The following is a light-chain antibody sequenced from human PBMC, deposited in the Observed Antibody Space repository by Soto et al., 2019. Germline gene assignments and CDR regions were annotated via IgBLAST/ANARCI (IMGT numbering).Light chain of an antibody. CDR1: QSLTNNY. CDR3: QQYYDWQRT. J-gene: IGKJ1*01. Sequence: EIVLTQSPGTLSLSPGERATLSCWASQSLTNNYFAWYQQKPGRALRLLIDGASTRATGIPDGFSGSGSGTDFTLTISRLEPEDVAVYYCQQYYDWQRTFGQGTKVDIK. CDR2: GAS. V-gene: IGKV3-20*01.